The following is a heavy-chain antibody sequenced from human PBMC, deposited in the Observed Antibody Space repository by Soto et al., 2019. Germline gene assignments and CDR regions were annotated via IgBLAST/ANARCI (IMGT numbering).Heavy chain of an antibody. CDR1: GYTLTELS. Sequence: ASVKVSCKVSGYTLTELSMHWVRQAPGKGLEWMGGFYPEDGETIYAQKFQGRVTMTEDTSTDTAYMELSSLRSEDTAVYYCATAAATVTTQFLGYWGQGTLVTVSS. CDR2: FYPEDGET. V-gene: IGHV1-24*01. CDR3: ATAAATVTTQFLGY. D-gene: IGHD4-17*01. J-gene: IGHJ4*02.